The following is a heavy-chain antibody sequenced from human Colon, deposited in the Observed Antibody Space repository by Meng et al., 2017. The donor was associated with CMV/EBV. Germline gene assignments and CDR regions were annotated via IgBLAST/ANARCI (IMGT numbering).Heavy chain of an antibody. Sequence: TFSGFSLRTSGVGVGWIRQPPGKTLEWLAVIFWDDDKRYSPSLESRLTITKDSSNTQAVLTMTNVDPVDTATYYCARIFHRNGWYGDPWGQGTLVTVSS. J-gene: IGHJ5*02. D-gene: IGHD6-19*01. CDR3: ARIFHRNGWYGDP. CDR1: GFSLRTSGVG. CDR2: IFWDDDK. V-gene: IGHV2-5*02.